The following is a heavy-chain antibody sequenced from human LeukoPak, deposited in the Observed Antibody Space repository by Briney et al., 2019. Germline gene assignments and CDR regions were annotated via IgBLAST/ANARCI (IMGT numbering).Heavy chain of an antibody. D-gene: IGHD6-6*01. V-gene: IGHV1-69*05. CDR1: GYTFTSYD. CDR2: IIPIFGTA. J-gene: IGHJ6*03. CDR3: ARVAFIAARLPYYYYMDV. Sequence: SVKVSCKASGYTFTSYDINWVRQATGQGLEWMGGIIPIFGTANYAQKFQGRVTITTDESTSTAYMELSSLRSEDTAVYYCARVAFIAARLPYYYYMDVWGKGTTVTVSS.